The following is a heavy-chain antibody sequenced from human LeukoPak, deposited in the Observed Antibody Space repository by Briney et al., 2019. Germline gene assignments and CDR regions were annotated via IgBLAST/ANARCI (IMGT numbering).Heavy chain of an antibody. J-gene: IGHJ6*03. CDR3: ARDRALVSMVRGVMGYFYYYMDV. CDR1: GFTFSSYS. V-gene: IGHV3-21*01. Sequence: PGGSLRLSCAASGFTFSSYSMNWVRQAPGKGLEWVSSISSSSSYIYYADSVKGRFTISRDNAKNSLYLEMNSLRAEDTAVYYCARDRALVSMVRGVMGYFYYYMDVWGKGTTVTISS. D-gene: IGHD3-10*01. CDR2: ISSSSSYI.